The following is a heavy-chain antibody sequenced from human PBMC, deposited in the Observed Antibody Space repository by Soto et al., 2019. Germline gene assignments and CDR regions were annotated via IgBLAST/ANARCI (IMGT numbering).Heavy chain of an antibody. D-gene: IGHD6-19*01. J-gene: IGHJ3*01. CDR3: AYSSGWYRHDV. V-gene: IGHV4-4*02. CDR2: LLHSGTT. Sequence: QVQLQESGPGLVKPSGTLSLTCAVSGDSISSPKWWTWLRQPPGKGLEWIGDLLHSGTTNYNPSLKSRGILSVDKAQNQFSLSLTSVTAAGTAIYYCAYSSGWYRHDVWGQGTSVTVSS. CDR1: GDSISSPKW.